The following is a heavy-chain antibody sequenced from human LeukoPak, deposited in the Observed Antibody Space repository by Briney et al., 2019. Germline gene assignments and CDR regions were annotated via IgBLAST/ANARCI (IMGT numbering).Heavy chain of an antibody. CDR3: ARGRYDSSGYSYYFDY. CDR2: IYSGGST. V-gene: IGHV3-66*01. D-gene: IGHD3-22*01. J-gene: IGHJ4*02. Sequence: GGSLRLSCAASGFTVSSNYMSWVRQAPGKGLEWISVIYSGGSTHYADSVKGRFTISRDNSKNTLYLQMNSLRAEDTAVYYCARGRYDSSGYSYYFDYWGQGTLVTVSS. CDR1: GFTVSSNY.